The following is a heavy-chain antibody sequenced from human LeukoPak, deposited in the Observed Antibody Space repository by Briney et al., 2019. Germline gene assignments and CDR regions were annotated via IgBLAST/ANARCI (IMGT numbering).Heavy chain of an antibody. CDR2: IYYSGST. Sequence: SETLSLTCTVSGGSISYYYWSWIRQPPGKGLEWIGYIYYSGSTNYSPSLRSRVTISVDTSKNQFSLKLNSVTAADTAVYYCAREGSAARSPYFDYWGQGTLVTGSS. CDR3: AREGSAARSPYFDY. J-gene: IGHJ4*02. D-gene: IGHD6-13*01. V-gene: IGHV4-59*01. CDR1: GGSISYYY.